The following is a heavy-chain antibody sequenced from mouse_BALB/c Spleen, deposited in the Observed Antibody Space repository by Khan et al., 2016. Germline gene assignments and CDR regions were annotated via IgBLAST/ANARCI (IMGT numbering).Heavy chain of an antibody. CDR1: GYTFTNYG. Sequence: QIQLVQSGPELKKPGETVKISCKASGYTFTNYGMNWVKQAPGKGLKWMGWINTYTGEPTYADDFKERFTFSLETSASTAYLQINNLKNEDMATYFCARGDGYAMDYWGQGTSVTVSS. V-gene: IGHV9-1*02. CDR2: INTYTGEP. J-gene: IGHJ4*01. CDR3: ARGDGYAMDY. D-gene: IGHD2-3*01.